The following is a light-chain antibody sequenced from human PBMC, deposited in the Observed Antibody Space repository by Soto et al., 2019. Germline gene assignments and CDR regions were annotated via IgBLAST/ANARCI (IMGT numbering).Light chain of an antibody. Sequence: IHMTQSPSSLSASVGDRITVTCRASQRITTYVNWYQLKPGEAPKLLISTSGTLQRGVPSRFSGSGSGTDFTLTSSGLQPADFATYFCQQTYSTPYTFGQGTRLEIK. J-gene: IGKJ2*01. V-gene: IGKV1-39*01. CDR1: QRITTY. CDR3: QQTYSTPYT. CDR2: TSG.